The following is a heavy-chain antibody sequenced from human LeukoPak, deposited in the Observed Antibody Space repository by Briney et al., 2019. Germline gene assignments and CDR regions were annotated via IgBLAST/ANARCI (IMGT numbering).Heavy chain of an antibody. D-gene: IGHD6-13*01. Sequence: GASVKVSCKASGGTFSSYAISWVRQTPGQGLDWMGGIIPIFGTANYAQKFQGRVTITADESTSTAYMELSSLRSEDTDVYYWASEKEAAGYYFDYWGQGTLVTVSS. CDR2: IIPIFGTA. CDR3: ASEKEAAGYYFDY. V-gene: IGHV1-69*13. J-gene: IGHJ4*02. CDR1: GGTFSSYA.